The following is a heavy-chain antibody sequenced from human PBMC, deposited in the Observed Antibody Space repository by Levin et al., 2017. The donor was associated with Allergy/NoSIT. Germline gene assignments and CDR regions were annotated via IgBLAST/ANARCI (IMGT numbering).Heavy chain of an antibody. CDR1: GGSISSYY. Sequence: SETLSLTCTVSGGSISSYYWSWIRQPPGKGLEWIGYIYYSGSTNYNPSLKSRVTISVDTSKNQFSLKLSSVTAADTAVYYCARGNPIVVVVAATPPAFDIWGQGTMVTVSS. CDR3: ARGNPIVVVVAATPPAFDI. CDR2: IYYSGST. J-gene: IGHJ3*02. D-gene: IGHD2-15*01. V-gene: IGHV4-59*01.